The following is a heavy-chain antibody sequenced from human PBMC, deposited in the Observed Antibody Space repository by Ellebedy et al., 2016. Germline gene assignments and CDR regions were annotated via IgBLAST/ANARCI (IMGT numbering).Heavy chain of an antibody. J-gene: IGHJ3*02. CDR1: GASITGSRDY. V-gene: IGHV4-39*01. CDR2: IYYTGST. Sequence: SETLSLXCSVSGASITGSRDYWDWIRQPPGKGLEWIGSIYYTGSTYYNPSLNSRITISVDTPRNQFSLRLSSVTAADTAMYYCARHVSGSSRVDIWGQGTMVTVSS. D-gene: IGHD3-10*01. CDR3: ARHVSGSSRVDI.